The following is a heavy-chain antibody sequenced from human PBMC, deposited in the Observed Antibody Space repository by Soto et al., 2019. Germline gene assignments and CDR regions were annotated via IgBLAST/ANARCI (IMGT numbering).Heavy chain of an antibody. CDR2: VFYTGST. J-gene: IGHJ4*02. Sequence: SETLSLSCTVSGGSIINYYWSWIRQPPGKGLEWIGYVFYTGSTSYNPSLKSRVTISVDTSKNQFSLKLSSVTAAATAVYYCARESKDGYNNGGIDLWGRGTLDTVSS. CDR1: GGSIINYY. V-gene: IGHV4-59*01. CDR3: ARESKDGYNNGGIDL. D-gene: IGHD4-4*01.